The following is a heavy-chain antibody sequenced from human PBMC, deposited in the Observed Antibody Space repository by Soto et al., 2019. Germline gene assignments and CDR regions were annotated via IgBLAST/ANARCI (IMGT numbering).Heavy chain of an antibody. J-gene: IGHJ6*02. CDR1: GGSFSGYY. D-gene: IGHD5-12*01. CDR3: ARGDLYIVATTQYYCGMDV. CDR2: INHSGST. Sequence: SETLSLTCAVYGGSFSGYYWSWIRQPPGKGLEWIGEINHSGSTNYNPSLTSRVTISVDTSKNQFSLKLSSVTAADTAVYDCARGDLYIVATTQYYCGMDVWGQGTTVTVSS. V-gene: IGHV4-34*01.